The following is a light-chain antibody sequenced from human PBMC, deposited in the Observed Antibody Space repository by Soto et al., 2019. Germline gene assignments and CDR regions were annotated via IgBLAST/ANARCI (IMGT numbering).Light chain of an antibody. CDR3: SSYTSNRVL. V-gene: IGLV2-14*03. CDR1: SSDVGGYNY. CDR2: DVN. J-gene: IGLJ2*01. Sequence: QSALTQPASVSGSPGQSITIPCTGTSSDVGGYNYVSWYQQHPGKAPKLMMYDVNNRPSGVDIRFSGSKSGNTASLTISGLQAEDEADYYCSSYTSNRVLFGGGTKLTVL.